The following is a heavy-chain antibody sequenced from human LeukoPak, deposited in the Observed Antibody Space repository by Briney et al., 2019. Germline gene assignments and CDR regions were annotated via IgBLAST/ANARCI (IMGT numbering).Heavy chain of an antibody. D-gene: IGHD1-14*01. CDR2: LYSDGNT. CDR3: ARGVEPLAANTLAY. J-gene: IGHJ4*02. V-gene: IGHV3-53*01. Sequence: PGGSLRLSSAASGFTVITNDMTWVRQTPGKGLEWVSVLYSDGNTKYAESVQGRFTISRDNSKNTMYLEMNSLSPDDTAVYYCARGVEPLAANTLAYWGQGTLVTVSS. CDR1: GFTVITND.